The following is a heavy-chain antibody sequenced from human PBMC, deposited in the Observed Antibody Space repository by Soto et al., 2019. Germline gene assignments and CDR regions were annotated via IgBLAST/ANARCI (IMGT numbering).Heavy chain of an antibody. Sequence: QVQLVESGGGVVQPVRSLRLSCAASGFTFSSYAMHWVRQAPGKGLEWVAVISYDGSNKYYADSVKGRFTISRDNSKNTLYLQMNSLRAEDTAVYYCARTYDSSGYYQTDYWGQGTLVTVSS. CDR1: GFTFSSYA. J-gene: IGHJ4*02. V-gene: IGHV3-30-3*01. D-gene: IGHD3-22*01. CDR3: ARTYDSSGYYQTDY. CDR2: ISYDGSNK.